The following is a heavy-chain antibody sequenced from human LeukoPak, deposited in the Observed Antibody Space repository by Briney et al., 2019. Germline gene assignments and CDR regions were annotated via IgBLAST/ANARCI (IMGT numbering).Heavy chain of an antibody. CDR3: ARMYTGSYGPYYFMDV. Sequence: GGSLRLSCAASGITFSDYTMNWIRQAPGKGLEWVSYITSSRSATYYADSVKGRFTISRDNGKNSLYLQMHSLRAADTAVYYCARMYTGSYGPYYFMDVWGKGTTVTVSS. D-gene: IGHD1-26*01. J-gene: IGHJ6*03. V-gene: IGHV3-48*01. CDR2: ITSSRSAT. CDR1: GITFSDYT.